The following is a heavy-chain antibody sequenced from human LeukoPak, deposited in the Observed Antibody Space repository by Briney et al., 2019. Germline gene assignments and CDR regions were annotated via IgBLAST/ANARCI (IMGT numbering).Heavy chain of an antibody. D-gene: IGHD3-22*01. CDR1: GHTFTSYY. J-gene: IGHJ4*02. CDR3: ARDLGDSSGYYCFDY. Sequence: ASVKVSCKASGHTFTSYYMHWVRQAPGQGLEWMGIINPSGGSTSYAQKFQGRVTMTRDTSTSTVYMELSSLRSEDTAVYYCARDLGDSSGYYCFDYWGQGTLVTVSS. CDR2: INPSGGST. V-gene: IGHV1-46*01.